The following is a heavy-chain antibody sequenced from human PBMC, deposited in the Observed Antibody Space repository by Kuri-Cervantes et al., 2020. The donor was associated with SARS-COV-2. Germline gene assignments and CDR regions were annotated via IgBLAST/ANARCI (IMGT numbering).Heavy chain of an antibody. CDR3: ARGGSSYSSSWFDYYFDY. Sequence: SVKVSCKASGGTFSSYAISWVRQAPGQGLEWMGRIIPIFGTANYAQKFQGRVTITADKSTSTAYMELSSLRSEDTAVYYCARGGSSYSSSWFDYYFDYWGRGTLVTVSS. J-gene: IGHJ4*02. CDR2: IIPIFGTA. D-gene: IGHD6-13*01. V-gene: IGHV1-69*06. CDR1: GGTFSSYA.